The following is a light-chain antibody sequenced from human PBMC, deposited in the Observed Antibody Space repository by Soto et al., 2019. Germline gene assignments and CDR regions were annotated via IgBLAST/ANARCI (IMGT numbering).Light chain of an antibody. CDR2: DVN. V-gene: IGLV2-14*01. Sequence: QSALTQPASVSGSPGQSITISCTGTSSDVGGYNYVSWYQQHPGKAPKLIIYDVNNRPSGVSNRFSGSKSGNTASLTISGLQAEDEADYYCSSYTSSTTLKVFGGGTKLTVL. J-gene: IGLJ2*01. CDR3: SSYTSSTTLKV. CDR1: SSDVGGYNY.